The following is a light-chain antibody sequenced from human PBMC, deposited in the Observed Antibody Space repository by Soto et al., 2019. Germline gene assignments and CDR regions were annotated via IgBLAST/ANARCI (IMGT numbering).Light chain of an antibody. Sequence: EIVMTQSPATLSLSPGERAALSWRASQSINSELAWYQQKPGQPPRLLIYGASTKATGVPARFTGSESGSYFTLTISGLQSEDFSVYYFPQGHNGPLTFGQWTRLEI. CDR1: QSINSE. J-gene: IGKJ2*01. CDR3: PQGHNGPLT. V-gene: IGKV3-15*01. CDR2: GAS.